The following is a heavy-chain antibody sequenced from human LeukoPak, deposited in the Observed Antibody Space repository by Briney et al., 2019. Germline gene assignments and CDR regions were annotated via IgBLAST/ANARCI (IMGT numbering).Heavy chain of an antibody. V-gene: IGHV3-7*01. D-gene: IGHD2-21*01. CDR2: IEKDGSDK. J-gene: IGHJ4*02. Sequence: PGGSLRLSCAASGFTFSSYWMSWVRQAPGKGLEWVANIEKDGSDKYYVDSVKGRFTISRDNAKDSVYLQMDSLRPEDSAVYYCARSLWPEDYWGQGTLVTVSS. CDR3: ARSLWPEDY. CDR1: GFTFSSYW.